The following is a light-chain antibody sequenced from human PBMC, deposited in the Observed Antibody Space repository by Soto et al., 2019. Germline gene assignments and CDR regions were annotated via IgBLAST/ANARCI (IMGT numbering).Light chain of an antibody. J-gene: IGLJ2*01. CDR2: DVS. Sequence: QSALTQPRSVSGSPGQSVTISCTGTSSDVGGYNYVSWYQQHPGKPPKLMIYDVSKRPSGVPDRFSDSKSGNTASLTISGLQAEDEADYFCCSYAGIFHVVFGGGTKLTVL. CDR1: SSDVGGYNY. CDR3: CSYAGIFHVV. V-gene: IGLV2-11*01.